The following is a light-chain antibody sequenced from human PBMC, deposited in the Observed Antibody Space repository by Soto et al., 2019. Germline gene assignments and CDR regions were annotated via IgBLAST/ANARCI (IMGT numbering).Light chain of an antibody. Sequence: DIHMTQSPSSVSASVGYRFTITCRASQGISSWLAWYQQKPGKAPKLLIYAASSLQSGVPSRLSGSGSGTDLTLTISSLQPEDFVSYYCQQYNSYWTFGQGTKVDIK. CDR3: QQYNSYWT. CDR2: AAS. J-gene: IGKJ1*01. V-gene: IGKV1D-12*01. CDR1: QGISSW.